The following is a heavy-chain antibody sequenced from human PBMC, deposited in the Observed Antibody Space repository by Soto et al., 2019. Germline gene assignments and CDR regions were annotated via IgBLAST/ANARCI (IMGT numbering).Heavy chain of an antibody. J-gene: IGHJ4*02. CDR1: GESLSAYS. CDR3: ARGQWLDNN. CDR2: ISHSGST. Sequence: PSETLSLTCAVYGESLSAYSWSWIRQPPGKGLEWIGDISHSGSTNYSPSFKSRVTISLDTYKNQFSLKLNSVTAADTAVYYCARGQWLDNNWGQGTLVTVSS. V-gene: IGHV4-34*01. D-gene: IGHD6-19*01.